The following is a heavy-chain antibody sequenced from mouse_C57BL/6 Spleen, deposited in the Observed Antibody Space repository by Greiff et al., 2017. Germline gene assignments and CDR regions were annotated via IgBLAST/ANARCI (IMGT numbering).Heavy chain of an antibody. Sequence: QVQLQQSGTELVKPGASVKLSCKASGYTFTSYWMHWVKQRPGQGLEWIGNINPSNGGTNYNEKFKSKATLTVDKSSSTAYMQLSSLTSEDSAVYNCARDYGNYLWYFDVWGTGTTVTVSS. CDR3: ARDYGNYLWYFDV. CDR1: GYTFTSYW. V-gene: IGHV1-53*01. D-gene: IGHD2-1*01. CDR2: INPSNGGT. J-gene: IGHJ1*03.